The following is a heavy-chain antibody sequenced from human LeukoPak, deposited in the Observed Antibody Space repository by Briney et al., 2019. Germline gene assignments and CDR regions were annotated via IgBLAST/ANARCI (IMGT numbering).Heavy chain of an antibody. CDR1: GFTFSSYE. V-gene: IGHV3-48*03. CDR3: AELGITMIGGV. Sequence: LSGGSLRLSCAASGFTFSSYEMNWVRQAPGKGLEWVSYISSSGSTIYYADSVKGRFTISRDNAKNSLYLQMNSLRAEDTAVYYCAELGITMIGGVWGKGTTVIISS. CDR2: ISSSGSTI. D-gene: IGHD3-10*02. J-gene: IGHJ6*04.